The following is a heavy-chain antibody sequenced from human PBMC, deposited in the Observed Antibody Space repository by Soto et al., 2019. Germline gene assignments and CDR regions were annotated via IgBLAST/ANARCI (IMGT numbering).Heavy chain of an antibody. D-gene: IGHD3-10*01. CDR1: GFTFSSYW. CDR2: INSDGSST. Sequence: EVQLVESGGGLVQPGGSLRLSCAASGFTFSSYWMHWVRQAPGKGLVWVSRINSDGSSTNYADSVKGQFTISRDNAKNTLYLQMNSLRAEGTAVYYCGRGASGSYRLDYWGQGTLVTVSS. V-gene: IGHV3-74*01. CDR3: GRGASGSYRLDY. J-gene: IGHJ4*02.